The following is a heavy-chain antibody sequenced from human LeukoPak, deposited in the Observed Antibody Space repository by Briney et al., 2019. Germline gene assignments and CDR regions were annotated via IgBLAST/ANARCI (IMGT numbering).Heavy chain of an antibody. CDR2: ISSTASTK. Sequence: GGSLRLSCAASEFTFSDYYMSWIRQAPGKGLAWVSYISSTASTKYYADSVKGRFTISRDNAKNSLYLQMNSLRAEDTAVYYCARGEEMATIFYFYWGQGTLVTVSS. D-gene: IGHD5-24*01. J-gene: IGHJ4*02. CDR3: ARGEEMATIFYFY. CDR1: EFTFSDYY. V-gene: IGHV3-11*04.